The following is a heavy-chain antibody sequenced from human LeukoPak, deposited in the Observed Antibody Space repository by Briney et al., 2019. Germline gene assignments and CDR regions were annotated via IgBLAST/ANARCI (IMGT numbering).Heavy chain of an antibody. CDR3: ARHGTISSESYFDY. CDR1: GGSVSSYY. CDR2: IHNSGRT. V-gene: IGHV4-59*08. D-gene: IGHD1-14*01. J-gene: IGHJ4*02. Sequence: SETLSLTCSVSGGSVSSYYWSWIRQSPGKGLEWIGYIHNSGRTNYNPSLKSRVTGFVDTSKNQVSLRLSSVTAADAAVYYCARHGTISSESYFDYWGQGALVTVSS.